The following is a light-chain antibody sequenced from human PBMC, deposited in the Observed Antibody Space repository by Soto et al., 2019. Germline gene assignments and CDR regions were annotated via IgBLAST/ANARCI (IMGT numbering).Light chain of an antibody. CDR2: SAS. Sequence: DIQLTQSPSSLSASVGDRVTITCRVTQDISSYLNWYRQKPGKVPKLLIYSASNLQSGVPSRFSDSGSGTDFTLTISSLQPEDVATYYGQRTYSAPFSFGQGTKLELK. J-gene: IGKJ2*03. V-gene: IGKV1-27*01. CDR1: QDISSY. CDR3: QRTYSAPFS.